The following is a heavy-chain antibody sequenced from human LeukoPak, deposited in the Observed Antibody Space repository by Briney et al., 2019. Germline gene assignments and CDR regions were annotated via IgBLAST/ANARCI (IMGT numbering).Heavy chain of an antibody. D-gene: IGHD6-13*01. Sequence: GGSLRLSCAASGFNFTDYWMSWVRQTPGKGLEWVAVVSYDGSNKYYADSVKGRFTISRDNSKNTLYLQMNSLRAEDTAVYYCARDRIAAAGSRGMDVWGQGTTVTVSS. CDR3: ARDRIAAAGSRGMDV. CDR2: VSYDGSNK. V-gene: IGHV3-30*03. J-gene: IGHJ6*02. CDR1: GFNFTDYW.